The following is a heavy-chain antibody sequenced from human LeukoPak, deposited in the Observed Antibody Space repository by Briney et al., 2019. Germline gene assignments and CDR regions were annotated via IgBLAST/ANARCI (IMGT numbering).Heavy chain of an antibody. V-gene: IGHV3-23*01. CDR1: GFTFSDYY. J-gene: IGHJ4*02. Sequence: GGSLRLSCAASGFTFSDYYMSWIRQAPGKGLEWVSGISDSGDIPYYADSVKGRFTISRDNSKNTLYLQMNSLRAEDTAVYYCEKDRAGYSGARGFDYWGQGTLVTVSS. CDR2: ISDSGDIP. CDR3: EKDRAGYSGARGFDY. D-gene: IGHD5-12*01.